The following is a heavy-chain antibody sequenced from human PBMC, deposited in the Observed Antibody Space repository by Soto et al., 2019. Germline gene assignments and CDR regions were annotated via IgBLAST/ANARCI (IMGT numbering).Heavy chain of an antibody. CDR1: GGSISSYY. D-gene: IGHD3-22*01. CDR3: ARGVHYYDSSGYLGGFDY. J-gene: IGHJ4*02. CDR2: IYYSGST. Sequence: SETLSLTCTVSGGSISSYYWSWIRQPPGKGLEWIGYIYYSGSTNYNPSLKSRVTISVDTSKNQFSLKLSSVTAADTAVYYCARGVHYYDSSGYLGGFDYWGQGTLVTVSS. V-gene: IGHV4-59*01.